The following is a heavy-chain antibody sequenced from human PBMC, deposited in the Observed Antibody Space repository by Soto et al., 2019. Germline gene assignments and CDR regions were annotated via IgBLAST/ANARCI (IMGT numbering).Heavy chain of an antibody. CDR1: GFTFSSYA. CDR3: ARSSSSLYYFDY. Sequence: GGSLRLSCAASGFTFSSYAMNWVRQAPGKGLEWVSVISYDGSNKYYADSVKGRFTISRDNSKNTLYLQMNSLRAEDTAVYYCARSSSSLYYFDYWGQGTLVTVSS. CDR2: ISYDGSNK. V-gene: IGHV3-30*04. J-gene: IGHJ4*02. D-gene: IGHD6-6*01.